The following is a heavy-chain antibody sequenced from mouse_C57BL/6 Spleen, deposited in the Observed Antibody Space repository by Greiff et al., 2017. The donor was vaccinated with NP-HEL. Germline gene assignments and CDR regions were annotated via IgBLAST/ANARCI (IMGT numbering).Heavy chain of an antibody. D-gene: IGHD2-1*01. Sequence: DVKLQESGGGLVKPGGSLKLSCAASGFTFSDYGMHWVRQAPEKGLEWVAYISSGSSTIYYADTVKGRFTISRDNAKNTLFLQMTSLRSEDTAMYYCASDLLYYAMDYWGQGTSVTVSS. J-gene: IGHJ4*01. CDR1: GFTFSDYG. V-gene: IGHV5-17*01. CDR3: ASDLLYYAMDY. CDR2: ISSGSSTI.